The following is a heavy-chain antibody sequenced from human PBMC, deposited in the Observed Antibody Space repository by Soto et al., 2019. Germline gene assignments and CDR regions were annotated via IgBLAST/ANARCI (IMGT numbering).Heavy chain of an antibody. D-gene: IGHD2-2*01. CDR1: GFTFSSYG. V-gene: IGHV3-33*06. Sequence: PGGSLRLSCAASGFTFSSYGMHWVRQAPGKGLEWVAVIWYDGSNKYYADSVKGRFTISRDNSKNTLYLQMNSLRAEDTAVYYCAKSIVVVPAAADAFDTWGQGTLVTVSS. CDR2: IWYDGSNK. CDR3: AKSIVVVPAAADAFDT. J-gene: IGHJ3*02.